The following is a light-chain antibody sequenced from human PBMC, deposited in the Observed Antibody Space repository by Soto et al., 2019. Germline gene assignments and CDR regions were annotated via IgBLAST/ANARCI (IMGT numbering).Light chain of an antibody. CDR3: QQYNSDLWT. J-gene: IGKJ1*01. V-gene: IGKV1-5*01. Sequence: GDRVTITCRASQSISSWLAWYQQKPGKAPKLLIYDASSLESGVPSRFSGSGSGTEFTLTISSLQPDDFATYYCQQYNSDLWTFGQGTKVEIK. CDR1: QSISSW. CDR2: DAS.